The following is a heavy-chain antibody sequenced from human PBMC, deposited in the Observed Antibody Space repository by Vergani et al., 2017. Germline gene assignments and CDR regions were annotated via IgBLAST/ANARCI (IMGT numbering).Heavy chain of an antibody. CDR2: ISSSSSYI. J-gene: IGHJ6*02. CDR1: GFTFSSYS. D-gene: IGHD3-10*01. Sequence: EVQLVESGGGLVKRGGSLRLSCAASGFTFSSYSMNWVRQAPGKGLEWVSSISSSSSYIHYSDSLKGRFTISRDNAKSSLYLQMNSLRAEDTGVYYCARDRCYLGSGSYHYFYCYGLDVWGQGTAGTVSS. V-gene: IGHV3-21*01. CDR3: ARDRCYLGSGSYHYFYCYGLDV.